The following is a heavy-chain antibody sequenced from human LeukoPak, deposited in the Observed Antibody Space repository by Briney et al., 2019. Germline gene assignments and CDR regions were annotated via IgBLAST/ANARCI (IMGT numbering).Heavy chain of an antibody. V-gene: IGHV3-23*01. Sequence: GGSLRLSCAASGFTFSSYAMSWVHQAPGKGLEWVSAISGSGGSTYYADSVKGRFTISRDNSKNTLYLQMNSPRAEDTAVYYCAKAAGAVAGTLDFDYWGQGTLVTVSS. D-gene: IGHD6-19*01. CDR2: ISGSGGST. CDR3: AKAAGAVAGTLDFDY. CDR1: GFTFSSYA. J-gene: IGHJ4*02.